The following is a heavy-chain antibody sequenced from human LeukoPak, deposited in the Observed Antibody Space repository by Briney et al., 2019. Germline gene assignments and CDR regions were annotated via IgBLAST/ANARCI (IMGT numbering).Heavy chain of an antibody. V-gene: IGHV4-34*01. J-gene: IGHJ3*01. D-gene: IGHD3-10*01. CDR2: INHSGST. CDR1: GGSFIDYY. Sequence: SETLSLTCAVYGGSFIDYYWSWIRQPPGKGLEWIGEINHSGSTNYSPSLKSRVTISVDTSKNQFSLKLTSVTAADTALYYCARGAYYGSGSVFDLWGQGTMVTVSS. CDR3: ARGAYYGSGSVFDL.